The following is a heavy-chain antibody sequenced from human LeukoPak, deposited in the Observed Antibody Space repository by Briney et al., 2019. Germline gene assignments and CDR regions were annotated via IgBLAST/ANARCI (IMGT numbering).Heavy chain of an antibody. CDR2: ISSSSSYI. V-gene: IGHV3-21*01. CDR3: ARDSGSGSWPTYYFDY. CDR1: GFTFSSYS. D-gene: IGHD3-10*01. J-gene: IGHJ4*02. Sequence: GGSLRLSCAASGFTFSSYSMNWVRQAPGKGLEWVSSISSSSSYIYYADSVEGRFTISRDNAKNSVYLQMNSLRAEDTAVYYCARDSGSGSWPTYYFDYWGQGTLVTVSS.